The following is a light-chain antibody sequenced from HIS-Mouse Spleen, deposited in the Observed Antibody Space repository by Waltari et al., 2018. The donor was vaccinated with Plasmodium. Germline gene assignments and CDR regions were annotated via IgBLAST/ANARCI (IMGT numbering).Light chain of an antibody. V-gene: IGLV3-10*01. Sequence: SYELTQPPSVSVSPGQTARITCSGDALPKKYYYWYQKKSGQAPVLVIYEDSKRPSGIPERFAGSSSGTIATLTISGAQVEDEADYYCYSTDSSGNHRVFGGGTKLTVL. CDR1: ALPKKY. CDR3: YSTDSSGNHRV. CDR2: EDS. J-gene: IGLJ3*02.